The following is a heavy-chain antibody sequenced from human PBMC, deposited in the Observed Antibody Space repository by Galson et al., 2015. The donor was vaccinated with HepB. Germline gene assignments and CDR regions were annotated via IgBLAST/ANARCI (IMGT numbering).Heavy chain of an antibody. Sequence: SLRLSCAASGFTFSSYAMHWVRQAPGKGLEWVAVISYDGSNKYYADSVKGRFTISRDNSKNTLYLQMNSLRAEDTAVYYCARGATEAIFGVVIGWFDPWGQGTLVTVSS. CDR2: ISYDGSNK. J-gene: IGHJ5*02. V-gene: IGHV3-30-3*01. D-gene: IGHD3-3*01. CDR3: ARGATEAIFGVVIGWFDP. CDR1: GFTFSSYA.